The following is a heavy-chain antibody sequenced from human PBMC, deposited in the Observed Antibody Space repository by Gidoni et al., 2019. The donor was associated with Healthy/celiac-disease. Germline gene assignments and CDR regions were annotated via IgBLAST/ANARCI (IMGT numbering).Heavy chain of an antibody. CDR3: ARDGAKRGYSYGYDAFDI. V-gene: IGHV1-2*04. CDR1: GYTFTGYY. J-gene: IGHJ3*02. CDR2: INPNSGGT. D-gene: IGHD5-18*01. Sequence: QVQLVQSGAEVKKPGASVKVSCKASGYTFTGYYMHWVRQAPGQGLEWMGWINPNSGGTNYAQKFQGWVTMTRDTSISTAYMELSRLRSDDTAVYYCARDGAKRGYSYGYDAFDIWGQGTMVTVSS.